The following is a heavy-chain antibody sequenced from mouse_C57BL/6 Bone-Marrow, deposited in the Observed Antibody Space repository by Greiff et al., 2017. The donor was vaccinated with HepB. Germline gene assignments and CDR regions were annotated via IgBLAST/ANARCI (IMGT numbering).Heavy chain of an antibody. Sequence: VKVVESGPELVKPGASVKISCKASGYAFSSSWMNWVKQRPGKGLEWIGRIYPGDGDTNYNGKFKGKATLTAEKSASIAYMQLSSLTSEDSAVYFCAREVYYSAWFAYWGQGTLVTVSA. CDR1: GYAFSSSW. CDR3: AREVYYSAWFAY. CDR2: IYPGDGDT. D-gene: IGHD2-1*01. J-gene: IGHJ3*01. V-gene: IGHV1-82*01.